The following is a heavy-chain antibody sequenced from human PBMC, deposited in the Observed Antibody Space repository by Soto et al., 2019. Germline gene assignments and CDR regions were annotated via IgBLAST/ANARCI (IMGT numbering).Heavy chain of an antibody. CDR1: GFTFSDYA. D-gene: IGHD3-3*02. CDR2: IGASGDYT. J-gene: IGHJ4*02. CDR3: AKEMSIGRPYGY. Sequence: GGSLRLSCAASGFTFSDYAMSWVRQTPGKGLEWVSCIGASGDYTHYTVSVKGRFTITRHDSQNTLSLQMNSLRAEDTAVNYCAKEMSIGRPYGYWGQGTLVTV. V-gene: IGHV3-23*01.